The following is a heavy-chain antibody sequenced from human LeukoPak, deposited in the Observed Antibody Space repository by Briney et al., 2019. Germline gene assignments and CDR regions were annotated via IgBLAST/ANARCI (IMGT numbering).Heavy chain of an antibody. Sequence: SETLSLTCTVSGGSISSYYWSWIRQPPGKGLEWIGYIYYSGSTNYNPSLKSRVTISVDTSKNQFSLKLSSVTAADAAVYYCAREGGYAFVDYWGQGTLVTVSS. CDR3: AREGGYAFVDY. V-gene: IGHV4-59*01. J-gene: IGHJ4*02. D-gene: IGHD3-16*01. CDR1: GGSISSYY. CDR2: IYYSGST.